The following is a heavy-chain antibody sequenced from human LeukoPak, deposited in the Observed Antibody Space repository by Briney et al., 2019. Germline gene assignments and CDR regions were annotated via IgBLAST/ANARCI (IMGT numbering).Heavy chain of an antibody. J-gene: IGHJ5*02. CDR1: GFTFSSYS. CDR2: ISSSSSYI. Sequence: GGSLRLSCAASGFTFSSYSMNWVRQAPGKGLEWVSSISSSSSYIYYADAVKGRFTISRDNAKNSLYPQMNSLRAEDTAVYYCARGPRITMVRGVAQNWFDPWGQGTLVTVSS. CDR3: ARGPRITMVRGVAQNWFDP. V-gene: IGHV3-21*01. D-gene: IGHD3-10*01.